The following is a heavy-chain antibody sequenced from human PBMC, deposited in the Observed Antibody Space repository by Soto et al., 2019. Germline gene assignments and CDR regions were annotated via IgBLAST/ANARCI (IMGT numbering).Heavy chain of an antibody. D-gene: IGHD6-13*01. CDR1: GFTFSSYW. Sequence: GALRLSCAASGFTFSSYWMHWVRQGPGKGLVWVSRINSDGSRTTYADSVKGRFTISRDNARNTLYLQMNSLRAEDTAVYYCAKDLITSSWYRYYYYGMDVWGQGTTVTVSS. J-gene: IGHJ6*02. CDR2: INSDGSRT. V-gene: IGHV3-74*01. CDR3: AKDLITSSWYRYYYYGMDV.